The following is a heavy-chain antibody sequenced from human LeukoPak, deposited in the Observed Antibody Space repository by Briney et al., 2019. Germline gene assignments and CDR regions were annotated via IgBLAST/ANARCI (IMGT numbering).Heavy chain of an antibody. Sequence: SETLSITCTVSGGSISSYYWSWIRQPPGKGLEWIGYIYYSGSTNYNPSLKSRVTISVDTSKNQFSLKLSSVTAADTAVYYCARESNGEMATTYFDYWGQGTLVTVSS. CDR2: IYYSGST. CDR3: ARESNGEMATTYFDY. D-gene: IGHD5-24*01. CDR1: GGSISSYY. V-gene: IGHV4-59*01. J-gene: IGHJ4*02.